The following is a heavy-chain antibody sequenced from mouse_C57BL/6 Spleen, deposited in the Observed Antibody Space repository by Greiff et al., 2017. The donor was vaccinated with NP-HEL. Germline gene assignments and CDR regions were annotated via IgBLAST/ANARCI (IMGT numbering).Heavy chain of an antibody. CDR1: GFTFSSYA. CDR3: ARDRLRRYFDV. V-gene: IGHV5-4*01. Sequence: EVQRVESGGGLVKPGGSLKLSCAASGFTFSSYAMSWVRQTPEKRLEWVATISDGGSYTYYPANVKGRFTISRDNAKNNLYLQMSHLKSEDTAMYYCARDRLRRYFDVWGTGTTVTVSS. CDR2: ISDGGSYT. J-gene: IGHJ1*03.